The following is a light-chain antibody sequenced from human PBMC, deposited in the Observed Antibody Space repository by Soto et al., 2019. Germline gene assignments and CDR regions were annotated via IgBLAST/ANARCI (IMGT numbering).Light chain of an antibody. CDR3: ASYTTTGTVL. Sequence: QSALTQPASVSVSPGQSITISCTGTSSDIGGYNSVSWFQQHPGKAPKLMIYEVSNRPSGVSNRFSGSKFDNTASLTISGLQAEDEADYYCASYTTTGTVLFGAGTKLTVL. V-gene: IGLV2-14*01. J-gene: IGLJ2*01. CDR1: SSDIGGYNS. CDR2: EVS.